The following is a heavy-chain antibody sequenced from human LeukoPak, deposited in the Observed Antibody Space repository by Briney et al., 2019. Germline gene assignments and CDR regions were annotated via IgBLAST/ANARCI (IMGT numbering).Heavy chain of an antibody. D-gene: IGHD6-13*01. V-gene: IGHV1-2*02. CDR1: GYTFTGYY. J-gene: IGHJ4*02. Sequence: ASVKVSCKASGYTFTGYYMHWVRQAPGQGLEWMGWINPNSGGTNYAQKFQGRVTMTRDTSISTAYMELSRLRSDDTAVYYCARDAAAAGTAPDYWGQGTLVTVSS. CDR3: ARDAAAAGTAPDY. CDR2: INPNSGGT.